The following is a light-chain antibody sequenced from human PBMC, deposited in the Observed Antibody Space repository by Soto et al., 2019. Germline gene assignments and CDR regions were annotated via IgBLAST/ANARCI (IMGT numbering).Light chain of an antibody. V-gene: IGKV1-9*01. Sequence: DIQLTQSPSFLSASVGDRVTITCRASQGINSYLAWYQQKPGRAPKLLIYAASTLHSGVPSRFIGSGSATEFALTISSLRPEDFATYDRQHLDSYPLNTFGQGTRLEIK. CDR3: QHLDSYPLNT. CDR1: QGINSY. J-gene: IGKJ5*01. CDR2: AAS.